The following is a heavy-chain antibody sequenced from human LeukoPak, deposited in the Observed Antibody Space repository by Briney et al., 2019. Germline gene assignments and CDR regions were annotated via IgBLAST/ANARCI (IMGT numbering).Heavy chain of an antibody. D-gene: IGHD1-26*01. J-gene: IGHJ2*01. CDR3: ARDPYSGSYGWYFDL. Sequence: WVRQPPGKGLEWIGSIYYSGSTYYNPSLKSRVTISVDTSKNQFSLKLSSVTAADTAVYYCARDPYSGSYGWYFDLWGRSTLVTVSS. V-gene: IGHV4-39*07. CDR2: IYYSGST.